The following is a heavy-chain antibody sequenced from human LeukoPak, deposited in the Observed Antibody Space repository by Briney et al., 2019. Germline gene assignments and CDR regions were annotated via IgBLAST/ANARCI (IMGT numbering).Heavy chain of an antibody. CDR2: ISSSSSYI. J-gene: IGHJ4*02. D-gene: IGHD4-17*01. Sequence: PGGSLRLSCAASGFTFSSYSMNWVRQAPGKGLEWVSSISSSSSYIYYADSVKGRFTISRDNAKNSLYLQMNSLRAEDTAVYYCARDRSMTAVTTASFDYWGQGTLVTVSS. CDR3: ARDRSMTAVTTASFDY. CDR1: GFTFSSYS. V-gene: IGHV3-21*01.